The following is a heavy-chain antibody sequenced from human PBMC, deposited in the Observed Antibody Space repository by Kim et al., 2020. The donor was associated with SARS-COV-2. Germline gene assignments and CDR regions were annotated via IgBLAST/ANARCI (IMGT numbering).Heavy chain of an antibody. V-gene: IGHV3-11*01. CDR3: ARGAVAGPEYFQH. Sequence: YADSVKGRFTISRDNAKNSLYLQMNSLRAEDTAVYYCARGAVAGPEYFQHWGQGTLVTVSS. D-gene: IGHD6-19*01. J-gene: IGHJ1*01.